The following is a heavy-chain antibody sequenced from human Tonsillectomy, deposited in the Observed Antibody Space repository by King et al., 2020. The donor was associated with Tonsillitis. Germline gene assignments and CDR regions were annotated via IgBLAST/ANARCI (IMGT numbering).Heavy chain of an antibody. CDR2: IHHTGNT. Sequence: VQLQESGPGLVEPSGTLSLTCTVSGGSMDTRDWWSWVRQPPGKGLEWIGEIHHTGNTDYNPSLKSRVTMSVDKSKNQFSLKLNSVTAADTAVYYCVRDGSRTVADLFDYWDRGTLVTVSS. J-gene: IGHJ4*02. CDR1: GGSMDTRDW. CDR3: VRDGSRTVADLFDY. V-gene: IGHV4-4*02. D-gene: IGHD6-19*01.